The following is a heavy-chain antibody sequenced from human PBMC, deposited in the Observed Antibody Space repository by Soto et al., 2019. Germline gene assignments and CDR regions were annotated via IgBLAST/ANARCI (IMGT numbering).Heavy chain of an antibody. Sequence: QVQLVQSGAEVKKPGASVKVSCKASGYTFTSYGISWVRQAPGQGLEWMGWISAYNGNTNYAQKLQGRVTMTTDTSTSTEYMELRSLRSDDTSVYYCARVGGVDTDLVAFDYWGQGTLVTVSS. J-gene: IGHJ4*02. CDR1: GYTFTSYG. V-gene: IGHV1-18*01. CDR3: ARVGGVDTDLVAFDY. D-gene: IGHD5-18*01. CDR2: ISAYNGNT.